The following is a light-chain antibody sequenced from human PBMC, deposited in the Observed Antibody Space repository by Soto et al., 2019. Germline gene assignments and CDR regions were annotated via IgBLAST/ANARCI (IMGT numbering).Light chain of an antibody. Sequence: QSVLTQPPSVSGAPGRRVTIPCIGSGSNLGAGYDVNGYQQLPETAPKLLIYGNSNRPSGVPDRFSGSKSGTSASLAITGLQAEDEADYYCQSYDSSLSGLVFGGGTKLTVL. CDR2: GNS. V-gene: IGLV1-40*01. J-gene: IGLJ2*01. CDR3: QSYDSSLSGLV. CDR1: GSNLGAGYD.